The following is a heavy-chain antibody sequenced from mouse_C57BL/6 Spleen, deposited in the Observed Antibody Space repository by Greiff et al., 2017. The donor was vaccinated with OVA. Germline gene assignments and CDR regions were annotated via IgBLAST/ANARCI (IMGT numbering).Heavy chain of an antibody. CDR3: TRGAPYGSSPYWYFDV. CDR2: IDPETGGT. CDR1: GYTFTDYE. D-gene: IGHD1-1*01. Sequence: QVHVKQSGAELVRPGASVTLSCKASGYTFTDYEMHWVKQTPVHGLEWIGAIDPETGGTAYNQKFKGKAILTADKSSSTAYMELRSLTSEDSAVYYCTRGAPYGSSPYWYFDVWGTGTTVTVSS. V-gene: IGHV1-15*01. J-gene: IGHJ1*03.